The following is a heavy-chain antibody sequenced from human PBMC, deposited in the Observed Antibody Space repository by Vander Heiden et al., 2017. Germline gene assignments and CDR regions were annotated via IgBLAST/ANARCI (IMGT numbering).Heavy chain of an antibody. J-gene: IGHJ3*02. CDR3: ACDSQEPDAFDN. CDR2: IYSGGST. V-gene: IGHV3-53*01. Sequence: MSWVRQAPGKGLEWVSVIYSGGSTYYADSVKGRFTISRDNSKNTLYLQMNSLRAEDTAVYYCACDSQEPDAFDNWGQGTMVTVSS. D-gene: IGHD1-26*01.